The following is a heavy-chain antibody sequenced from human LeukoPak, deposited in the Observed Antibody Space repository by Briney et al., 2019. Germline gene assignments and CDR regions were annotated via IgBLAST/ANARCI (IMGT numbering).Heavy chain of an antibody. Sequence: GGSLRLSCAASGFTFSNAWMSWVRQAPGKGLEWVGRIKSKTDGGTTDYAAPVKGRFTISRDDSKNTLYLQMNSLKTEDTAVYYCTTDRTRLAGSITMVPEYFQHWGQGTLVTVSS. V-gene: IGHV3-15*01. J-gene: IGHJ1*01. CDR3: TTDRTRLAGSITMVPEYFQH. CDR1: GFTFSNAW. CDR2: IKSKTDGGTT. D-gene: IGHD3-10*01.